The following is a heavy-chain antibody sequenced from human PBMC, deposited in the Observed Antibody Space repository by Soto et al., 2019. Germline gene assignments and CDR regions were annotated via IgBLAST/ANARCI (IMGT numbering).Heavy chain of an antibody. V-gene: IGHV4-59*01. J-gene: IGHJ4*02. Sequence: SETLSLTCTVSGGSISSYYWSWIRQPPGKGLEWIGYIYYSGSTNYNPSLKSRVTISVDTSKNQFSLKLSSVTAVDTAVYYCARSYDFWSPYYFDYWGQGTLVTVSS. D-gene: IGHD3-3*01. CDR2: IYYSGST. CDR3: ARSYDFWSPYYFDY. CDR1: GGSISSYY.